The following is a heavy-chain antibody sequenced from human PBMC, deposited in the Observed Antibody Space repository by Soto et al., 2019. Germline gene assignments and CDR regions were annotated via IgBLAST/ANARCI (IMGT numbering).Heavy chain of an antibody. CDR2: MNPNSGNT. D-gene: IGHD6-13*01. Sequence: QVQLVQSGAEVKKPGASVKVSCKASGYTFTSYNINWVRQATGQGLEWMGWMNPNSGNTGNAQKFQGRVTMTRNTSISTAYMELSSLRFEDTAVYYCARGTAAAGINAIWSKGITVTVSS. CDR1: GYTFTSYN. J-gene: IGHJ6*04. CDR3: ARGTAAAGINAI. V-gene: IGHV1-8*01.